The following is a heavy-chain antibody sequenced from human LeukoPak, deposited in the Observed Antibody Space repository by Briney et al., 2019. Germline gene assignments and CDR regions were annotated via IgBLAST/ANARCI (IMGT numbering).Heavy chain of an antibody. CDR3: AKDERRYCSSTSCYYPVDY. J-gene: IGHJ4*02. Sequence: PGRSLRLSCAASGFTFSSYGMHWVRQAPGKGLEWVAVISYDGSNKYYADSVKGRFTISRDNSKNTLYLQMNSQRAEDTAVYYCAKDERRYCSSTSCYYPVDYWGQGTLVTVSS. D-gene: IGHD2-2*01. CDR1: GFTFSSYG. CDR2: ISYDGSNK. V-gene: IGHV3-30*18.